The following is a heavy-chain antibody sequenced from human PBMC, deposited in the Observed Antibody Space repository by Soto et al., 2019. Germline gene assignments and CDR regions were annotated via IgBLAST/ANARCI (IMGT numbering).Heavy chain of an antibody. CDR3: ARDKITGLFDY. CDR2: INHSGST. D-gene: IGHD2-8*02. V-gene: IGHV4-34*01. CDR1: GGSFSGYS. Sequence: SETLSLTCAVYGGSFSGYSWTWIRQPPGTGLEWIGEINHSGSTNFKPSLKSRVTISVDTSKNQFSLKLTSVTAADTAVYYCARDKITGLFDYWGQGTLVTVSS. J-gene: IGHJ4*02.